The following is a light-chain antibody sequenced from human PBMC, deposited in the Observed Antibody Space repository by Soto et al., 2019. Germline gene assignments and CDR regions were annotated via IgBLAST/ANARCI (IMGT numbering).Light chain of an antibody. J-gene: IGKJ4*01. Sequence: DIVMTQSPDSLAVSLGERATINCKSSQSVLYSSNNKNYLAWYQQKPGQPHKLLIYWASTRESGVPDRFSGSGSGTDFTLTISSLQAEDVAGYYCQQYYSTPLTFVGGTKVEIK. CDR1: QSVLYSSNNKNY. V-gene: IGKV4-1*01. CDR2: WAS. CDR3: QQYYSTPLT.